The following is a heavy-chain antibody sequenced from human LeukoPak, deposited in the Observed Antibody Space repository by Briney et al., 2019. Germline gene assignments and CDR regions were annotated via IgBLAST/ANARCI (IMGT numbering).Heavy chain of an antibody. Sequence: GASVKVSCKASGYTFTSYGISWVRQAPGQGLEWMGWISAYNGNTNYAQKLQGRVTMTTDTSTSTAYMELRSLRSDDTAVYYCASRKVGAIGPDAFDIWGQGTMVTVSS. J-gene: IGHJ3*02. CDR2: ISAYNGNT. V-gene: IGHV1-18*01. CDR3: ASRKVGAIGPDAFDI. CDR1: GYTFTSYG. D-gene: IGHD1-26*01.